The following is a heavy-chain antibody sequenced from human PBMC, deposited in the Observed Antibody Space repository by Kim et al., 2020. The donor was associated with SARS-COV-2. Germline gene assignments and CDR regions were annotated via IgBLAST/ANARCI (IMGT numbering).Heavy chain of an antibody. V-gene: IGHV4-59*01. D-gene: IGHD6-6*01. CDR1: GGSISSYY. CDR2: IYYSGST. CDR3: ARDPAVRAFDI. Sequence: SETLSLTCTVSGGSISSYYWSWIRQPPGKGLEWIGYIYYSGSTNYNPTLKSRVTISVDTSKNQFSLKLSSVTAADTAVYYCARDPAVRAFDIWGQGTMVTVSS. J-gene: IGHJ3*02.